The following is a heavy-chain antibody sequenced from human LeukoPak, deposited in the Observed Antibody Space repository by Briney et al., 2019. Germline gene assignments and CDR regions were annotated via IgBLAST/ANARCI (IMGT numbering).Heavy chain of an antibody. CDR1: GYTFTNYG. CDR2: ISVYNGNT. Sequence: ASVKVSCKASGYTFTNYGISWLRQAPGQGLEWMGWISVYNGNTYYAQKLQDRVTMTTDTSTSTAYMELRSLRSDDTAVYYCARDFREWELLLLFHYWGQGTLVTVSS. CDR3: ARDFREWELLLLFHY. V-gene: IGHV1-18*01. D-gene: IGHD1-26*01. J-gene: IGHJ4*02.